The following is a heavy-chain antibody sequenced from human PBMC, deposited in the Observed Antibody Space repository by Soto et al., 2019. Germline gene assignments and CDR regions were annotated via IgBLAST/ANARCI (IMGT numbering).Heavy chain of an antibody. D-gene: IGHD3-22*01. V-gene: IGHV1-46*01. CDR2: INPSGGST. CDR3: ARDDSSCYYYSSVNY. J-gene: IGHJ4*02. Sequence: ASVKVSCKASGGTFSSYAISGVRQAPGQGLEWMAIINPSGGSTSYAQKFQGRVTMTRDTSTSTVYMELSSLRSEDTAVYYCARDDSSCYYYSSVNYLRQGTLVAVCS. CDR1: GGTFSSYA.